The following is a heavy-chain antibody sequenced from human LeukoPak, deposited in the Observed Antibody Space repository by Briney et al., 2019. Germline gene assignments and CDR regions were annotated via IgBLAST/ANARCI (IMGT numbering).Heavy chain of an antibody. J-gene: IGHJ4*02. CDR1: GGSISSYY. CDR3: ARVVSRYFYFDY. V-gene: IGHV4-59*01. D-gene: IGHD2-8*01. Sequence: SETLSLTCTVSGGSISSYYWSWIRQPPGKGLXXXGYIYYSGSTNYNPSLKSRVTISVDTSKNQFSLKLSSVTAADTAVYYCARVVSRYFYFDYWGQGTLVTVSS. CDR2: IYYSGST.